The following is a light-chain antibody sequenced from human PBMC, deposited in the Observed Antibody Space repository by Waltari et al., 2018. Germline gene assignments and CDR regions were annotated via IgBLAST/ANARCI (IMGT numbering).Light chain of an antibody. Sequence: DIQMTQSPSSLSASVGDRVTITCRASQDISNSLAWYQQKPGKAPKLLLYAASRLESGVPSRFNGSGSWTDYTLTISILQPEDFATYYCQQYYSTPLTFGQGTKVEIK. CDR1: QDISNS. CDR2: AAS. J-gene: IGKJ1*01. V-gene: IGKV1-NL1*01. CDR3: QQYYSTPLT.